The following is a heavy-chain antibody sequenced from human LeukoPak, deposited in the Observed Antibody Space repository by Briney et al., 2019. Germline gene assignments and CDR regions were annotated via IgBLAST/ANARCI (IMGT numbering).Heavy chain of an antibody. Sequence: SETLSLTCTVSGGSINSSFYWDWTRQPPGQGLEWIGSVYYSGTTYYNTSFKSRITISVDTSKTVLSLKLTSVTAADTAVYFCARRRRLGPSLDCWGQGTLVAVSS. CDR3: ARRRRLGPSLDC. V-gene: IGHV4-39*01. CDR1: GGSINSSFY. D-gene: IGHD1-26*01. CDR2: VYYSGTT. J-gene: IGHJ4*02.